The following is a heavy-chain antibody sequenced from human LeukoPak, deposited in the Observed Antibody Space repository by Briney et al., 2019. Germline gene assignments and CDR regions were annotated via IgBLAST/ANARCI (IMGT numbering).Heavy chain of an antibody. CDR1: GGSFSGYY. V-gene: IGHV4-34*01. CDR3: ASRGRAHGSGSYYNRYYFDY. Sequence: SETLSLTCAVYGGSFSGYYWSWIRQPPGKGLEWIGEINHSGSTNYNPSLKSRVTISVDTSKNQFSLKLSSVTAADTAVCYCASRGRAHGSGSYYNRYYFDYWGQGTLVTVSS. CDR2: INHSGST. J-gene: IGHJ4*02. D-gene: IGHD3-10*01.